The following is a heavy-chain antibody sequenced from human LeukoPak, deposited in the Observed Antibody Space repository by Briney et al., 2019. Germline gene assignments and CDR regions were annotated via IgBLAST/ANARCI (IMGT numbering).Heavy chain of an antibody. CDR3: ARGARSSQDY. CDR1: GGSISSGGYY. J-gene: IGHJ4*02. D-gene: IGHD2-2*01. V-gene: IGHV4-31*03. CDR2: IYYSGST. Sequence: SETLSLTCTVSGGSISSGGYYWSWIRQHPGKGLEWIGYIYYSGSTYYNPSLKSRVTISVDTSKNQFSLKLSSVTAADTAVYYCARGARSSQDYWGQGTLVTVSS.